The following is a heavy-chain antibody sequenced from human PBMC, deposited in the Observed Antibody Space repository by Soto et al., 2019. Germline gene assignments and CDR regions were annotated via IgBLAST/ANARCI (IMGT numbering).Heavy chain of an antibody. CDR2: INHSGST. D-gene: IGHD5-18*01. J-gene: IGHJ4*02. V-gene: IGHV4-34*01. CDR1: GGSFSGYY. Sequence: QVQLQQWGAGLLKPSETLSLTCAVYGGSFSGYYWSWIRPPPGKGLEWIGEINHSGSTNYNPSLTSRVTISVDTYNNQFSRKLSSVTAAGTAVYYCGPRAAGYSYGLAAYWGQGTLVTVSS. CDR3: GPRAAGYSYGLAAY.